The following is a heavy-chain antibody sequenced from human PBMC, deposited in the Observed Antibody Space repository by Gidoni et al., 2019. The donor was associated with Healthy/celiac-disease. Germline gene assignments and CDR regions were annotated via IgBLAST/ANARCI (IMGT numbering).Heavy chain of an antibody. Sequence: QVQLQESGPGLVKPSETLSLTCTVSGGSISSYYWSWIRQPPGKGLEWIGYIYYSGSTNYNPSLKSRVTISVDTSKNQFSLKLSSVTAADTAVYYCARHSEDFWSGYYTPEAPFDYWGQGTLVTVSS. J-gene: IGHJ4*02. CDR2: IYYSGST. CDR3: ARHSEDFWSGYYTPEAPFDY. D-gene: IGHD3-3*01. CDR1: GGSISSYY. V-gene: IGHV4-59*08.